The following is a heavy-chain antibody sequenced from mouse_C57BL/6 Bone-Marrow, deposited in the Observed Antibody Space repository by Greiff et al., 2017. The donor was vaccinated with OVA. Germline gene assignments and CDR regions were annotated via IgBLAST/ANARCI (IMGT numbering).Heavy chain of an antibody. CDR3: ARAYYYGSSPCAY. V-gene: IGHV5-4*03. CDR1: GFTFSSYA. Sequence: EVKLMEPGGGLVKPGGSLKLSCAASGFTFSSYAMSWVRQTPEQRLEWVATISDGGSYTYYPDNVKGRFTISRDNAENNLYLQMSHLKSEDTAMYYCARAYYYGSSPCAYWGQGTLVTVSA. J-gene: IGHJ3*01. D-gene: IGHD1-1*01. CDR2: ISDGGSYT.